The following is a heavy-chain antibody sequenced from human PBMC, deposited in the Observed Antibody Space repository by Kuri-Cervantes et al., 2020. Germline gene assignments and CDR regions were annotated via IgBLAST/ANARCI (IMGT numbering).Heavy chain of an antibody. CDR1: GSTFSSYA. V-gene: IGHV3-30-3*01. CDR2: ISYDGSNK. J-gene: IGHJ5*02. Sequence: GGSLRLSCAASGSTFSSYAMHWVRQAPGKGLEWVAVISYDGSNKYYADSVKGRFTISRDNSKNTLYLQMNSLRAEDTAVYYCARGPSTWFDPWGQGTLVTVSS. CDR3: ARGPSTWFDP.